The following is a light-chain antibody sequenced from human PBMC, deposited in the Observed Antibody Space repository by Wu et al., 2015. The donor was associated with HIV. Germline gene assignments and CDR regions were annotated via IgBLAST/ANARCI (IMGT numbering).Light chain of an antibody. Sequence: IVLTQSPGTLSLSPGERATLSCRTSQNISSSYLAWYQQKPGQAPRLLIYGASSRATGIPDKFSGSGSGTDFTLTIIRLEPEDFAVYYCQQYGGSPPWTFGQGTKVDIK. CDR2: GAS. CDR3: QQYGGSPPWT. V-gene: IGKV3-20*01. J-gene: IGKJ1*01. CDR1: QNISSSY.